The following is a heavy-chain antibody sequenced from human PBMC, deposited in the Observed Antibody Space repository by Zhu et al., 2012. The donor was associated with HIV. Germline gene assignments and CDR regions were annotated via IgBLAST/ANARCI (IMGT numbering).Heavy chain of an antibody. CDR1: GFTFDDYG. V-gene: IGHV3-20*04. J-gene: IGHJ2*01. D-gene: IGHD4-17*01. CDR3: ARGDDYDQTYWYFDL. CDR2: INWNGGST. Sequence: EVQLVESGGGVVRPGGSLRLSCAASGFTFDDYGMSWVRQAPGKGLEWVSGINWNGGSTGYADSVKGRFTISRDSAKNSLYLQMNSLRAEDTALYYCARGDDYDQTYWYFDLWGLAPWSLSPQ.